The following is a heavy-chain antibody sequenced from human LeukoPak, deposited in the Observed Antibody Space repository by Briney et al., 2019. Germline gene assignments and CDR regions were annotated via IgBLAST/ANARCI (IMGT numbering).Heavy chain of an antibody. Sequence: GGSLRLSCAASGFTFSSYSMNWVRQAPGKGLEWVSSISSSSYIYYADSVKGRFTISRDNAKSSLYLQMNSLRAEDTAVYYCARDQNYGGYVEYFDYWGQGTLVTVSS. V-gene: IGHV3-21*01. D-gene: IGHD5-12*01. CDR3: ARDQNYGGYVEYFDY. CDR1: GFTFSSYS. J-gene: IGHJ4*02. CDR2: ISSSSYI.